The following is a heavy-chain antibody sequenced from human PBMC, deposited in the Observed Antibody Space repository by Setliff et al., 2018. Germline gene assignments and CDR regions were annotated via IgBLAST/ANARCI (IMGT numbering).Heavy chain of an antibody. D-gene: IGHD5-18*01. CDR1: GFTFSSYA. CDR3: AKAPRGYTYGYLFDY. V-gene: IGHV3-23*01. CDR2: ISGGGGST. J-gene: IGHJ4*02. Sequence: QPGGSLRLSCAASGFTFSSYAMSWVRQAPGKGLEWVSAISGGGGSTYYADSVKGRFTISRDTSKNTLYLQMNSLRAEDTAVYYCAKAPRGYTYGYLFDYWGQGTLVTVSS.